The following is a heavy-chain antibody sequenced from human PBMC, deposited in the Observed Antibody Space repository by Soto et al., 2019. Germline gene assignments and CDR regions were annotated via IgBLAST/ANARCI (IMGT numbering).Heavy chain of an antibody. D-gene: IGHD3-10*01. V-gene: IGHV2-26*01. Sequence: QVTLKESGPVLVKPTETLTLTCTVSGFSLSNARMGVSWIRQPPGKALEWLAHIFSNDEKSYSTSLKSRLTISQDTSKSQVVLTMTNMDPVDTATYYCARDYYGSGSYYNPYYFDYWGQGTLVTVSS. CDR1: GFSLSNARMG. J-gene: IGHJ4*02. CDR3: ARDYYGSGSYYNPYYFDY. CDR2: IFSNDEK.